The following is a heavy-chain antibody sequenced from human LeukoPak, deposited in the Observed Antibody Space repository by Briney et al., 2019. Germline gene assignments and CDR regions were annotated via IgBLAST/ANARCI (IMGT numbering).Heavy chain of an antibody. CDR1: GFTFSSYG. V-gene: IGHV3-30*18. Sequence: GRSLRLSCAASGFTFSSYGMHWVRQAPGKGLEWVAVISYDGSNKYYADSVKGRFTISRDNSKNTLYLQMNSLRAEDTAVYYCAKDRDSLYYYYGMDVWGQGTTVTVSS. D-gene: IGHD2-21*02. CDR3: AKDRDSLYYYYGMDV. J-gene: IGHJ6*02. CDR2: ISYDGSNK.